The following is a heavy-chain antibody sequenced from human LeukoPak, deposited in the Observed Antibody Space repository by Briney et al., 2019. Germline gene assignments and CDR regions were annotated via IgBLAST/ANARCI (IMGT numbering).Heavy chain of an antibody. CDR3: AIIRLWLQFPFDY. V-gene: IGHV3-23*01. CDR2: IIHTGVET. CDR1: GFTVSNYH. D-gene: IGHD5-24*01. J-gene: IGHJ4*02. Sequence: GGSLRLSCAASGFTVSNYHINWVRQAPGWGLEWVAAIIHTGVETYYADSVKGRFTLSRDNSKNMVHLQMNSLRVDDTAVYYCAIIRLWLQFPFDYWGQGTLVTVSS.